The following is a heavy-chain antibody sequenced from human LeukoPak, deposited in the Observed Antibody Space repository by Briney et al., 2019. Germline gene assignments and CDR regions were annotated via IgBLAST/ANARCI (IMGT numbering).Heavy chain of an antibody. CDR3: ARGSISSWYDY. V-gene: IGHV4-34*01. Sequence: NPSETLSLTCAVYGGSFSGYYWSWIRQPPGRGLEWIGEINHSGSTNYNPSLKSRVTISVDTSKNQFSLKLSSVTAADTAVYYCARGSISSWYDYWGQGTLVTVSS. CDR2: INHSGST. J-gene: IGHJ4*02. CDR1: GGSFSGYY. D-gene: IGHD6-13*01.